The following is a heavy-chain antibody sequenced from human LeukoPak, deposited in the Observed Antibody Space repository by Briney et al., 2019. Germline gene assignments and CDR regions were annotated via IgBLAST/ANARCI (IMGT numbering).Heavy chain of an antibody. D-gene: IGHD2-8*01. Sequence: GGSLRLSCAASGFAFSSYAMRWVRDAPGEGLGWGSSISGRVDRTDSADSLKGRLTISRDNSKNTLYLEMYSLRAEHTAVYYCAKDRGHCTNGVCHNYYYMDVWGKGTTVTVSS. J-gene: IGHJ6*03. CDR3: AKDRGHCTNGVCHNYYYMDV. CDR2: ISGRVDRT. CDR1: GFAFSSYA. V-gene: IGHV3-23*01.